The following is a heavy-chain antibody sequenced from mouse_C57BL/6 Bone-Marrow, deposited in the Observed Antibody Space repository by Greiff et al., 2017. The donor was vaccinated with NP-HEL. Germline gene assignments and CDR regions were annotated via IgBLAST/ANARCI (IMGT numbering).Heavy chain of an antibody. Sequence: QVQLQQSGPELVKPGASVKLSCKASGYTFTSYDINWVKQRPGQGLEWIGWIYPSDGSTKYNEQFKGKATLTVDKSSSTAYMELHSLTSEDSAVYFCARSDYSSSPFAYWGQGTLVTVSA. CDR3: ARSDYSSSPFAY. J-gene: IGHJ3*01. CDR2: IYPSDGST. CDR1: GYTFTSYD. D-gene: IGHD1-1*01. V-gene: IGHV1-85*01.